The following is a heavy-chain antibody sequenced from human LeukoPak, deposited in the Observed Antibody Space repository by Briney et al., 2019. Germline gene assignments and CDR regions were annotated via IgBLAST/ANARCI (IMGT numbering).Heavy chain of an antibody. D-gene: IGHD2-15*01. CDR3: ARSPVSGPQDHYFDY. J-gene: IGHJ4*02. Sequence: SQTLSLTCTVSGGSLSRGGYCWSWIRQHPGKGLEWIVYIDYSGTTYYNPSRKSRLTISVDTPKNQFSRKLTALTATDTAAYTCARSPVSGPQDHYFDYWGQGNLVTVSS. CDR1: GGSLSRGGYC. CDR2: IDYSGTT. V-gene: IGHV4-31*03.